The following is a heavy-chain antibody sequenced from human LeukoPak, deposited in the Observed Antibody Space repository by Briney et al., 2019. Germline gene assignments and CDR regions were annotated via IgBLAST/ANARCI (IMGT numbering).Heavy chain of an antibody. CDR1: GFTFSSYG. Sequence: GGSLRLSCAASGFTFSSYGMSWVRQAPGKGLEWVSAISGSGGSTYYADSVKGRFTISRDNSKNTLYLQMNSLRAEDTAVYYCAKGSYWSGSQSDYWGQGTLVTVSS. J-gene: IGHJ4*02. D-gene: IGHD3-3*01. CDR2: ISGSGGST. CDR3: AKGSYWSGSQSDY. V-gene: IGHV3-23*01.